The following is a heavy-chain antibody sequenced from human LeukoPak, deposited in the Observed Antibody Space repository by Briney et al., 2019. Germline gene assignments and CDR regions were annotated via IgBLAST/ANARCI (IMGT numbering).Heavy chain of an antibody. CDR3: TRHSSSYSFDY. CDR1: GFTFSGSA. Sequence: GGSLRLSCAASGFTFSGSAMHWVRQASGKGLEWVGRIRSRANSYATAYAASGKGRFTISRDDSKNTAYLQMNSLKTEDTAVYYCTRHSSSYSFDYWGQGTLVTVSS. V-gene: IGHV3-73*01. D-gene: IGHD6-6*01. J-gene: IGHJ4*02. CDR2: IRSRANSYAT.